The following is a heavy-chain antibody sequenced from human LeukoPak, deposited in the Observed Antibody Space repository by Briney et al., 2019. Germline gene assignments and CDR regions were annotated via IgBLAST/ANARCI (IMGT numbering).Heavy chain of an antibody. V-gene: IGHV3-30*18. Sequence: GGSLRLSCAASGFTFSNYGMHWVRQAPGKGLGWVAVISYDGSNKYYADSVKGRFTISRDNSKNTLYLQMNSLRAEDTAVYYCAKGPWAADYYYYYGMDVWGQGTTVTVSS. D-gene: IGHD6-13*01. CDR1: GFTFSNYG. CDR2: ISYDGSNK. CDR3: AKGPWAADYYYYYGMDV. J-gene: IGHJ6*02.